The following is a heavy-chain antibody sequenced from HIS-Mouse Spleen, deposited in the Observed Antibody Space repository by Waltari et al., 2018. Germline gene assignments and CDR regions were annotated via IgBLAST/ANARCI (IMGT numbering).Heavy chain of an antibody. CDR2: ISSSSSYI. CDR3: ARDPSGYDNH. CDR1: GFPFSSYS. D-gene: IGHD5-12*01. J-gene: IGHJ5*02. Sequence: EVQLVESGGGLVKPGGSLRLSCAASGFPFSSYSMNWVRQAPGKGLEWVSSISSSSSYIYYADSVKGRFTISRDNAKNSLYLQMNSLRAEDTAVYYCARDPSGYDNHWGQGTLVTVSS. V-gene: IGHV3-21*01.